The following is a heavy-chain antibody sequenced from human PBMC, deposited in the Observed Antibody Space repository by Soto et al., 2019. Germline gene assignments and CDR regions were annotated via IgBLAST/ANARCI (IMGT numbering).Heavy chain of an antibody. CDR2: ISGSGGST. CDR1: GFTFSSYA. Sequence: PGGSLRLSCAASGFTFSSYAMSLVRQAPGKGLEWVSAISGSGGSTYYADSVKGRFTISRDNSKNTLYLQMNSLRAEDTAVYYCAKRSDSSGFNYDYWGQGNLVTVSS. D-gene: IGHD6-19*01. J-gene: IGHJ4*02. V-gene: IGHV3-23*01. CDR3: AKRSDSSGFNYDY.